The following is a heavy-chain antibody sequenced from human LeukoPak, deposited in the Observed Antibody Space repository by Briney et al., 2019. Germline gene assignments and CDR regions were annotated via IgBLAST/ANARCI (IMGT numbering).Heavy chain of an antibody. CDR1: GGSISSYY. CDR3: ARDLFYYGYFDY. V-gene: IGHV4-4*07. J-gene: IGHJ4*02. CDR2: IYTSGST. Sequence: SEILSLTCTVSGGSISSYYWSWIRQPAGKGLEWIGRIYTSGSTNYNPSLKSRVTMSVDTSKNQFSLKLSSVTAADTAVYYCARDLFYYGYFDYWGQGTLVTVSS. D-gene: IGHD3-10*01.